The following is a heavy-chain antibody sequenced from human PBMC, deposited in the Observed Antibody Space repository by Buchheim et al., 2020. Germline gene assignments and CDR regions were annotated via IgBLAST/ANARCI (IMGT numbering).Heavy chain of an antibody. J-gene: IGHJ4*02. V-gene: IGHV3-23*01. Sequence: EVQLLESGGGLVQPGGSLRRSCAASGFTFSSYAMSWVRQAPGKGLEWVSAISGSGGSKYYADAVKGRCTISRDNSKNQLYLQMYSLRAEDTAVYYCARKEEHVLYYFDYWGQGTL. CDR2: ISGSGGSK. D-gene: IGHD6-6*01. CDR3: ARKEEHVLYYFDY. CDR1: GFTFSSYA.